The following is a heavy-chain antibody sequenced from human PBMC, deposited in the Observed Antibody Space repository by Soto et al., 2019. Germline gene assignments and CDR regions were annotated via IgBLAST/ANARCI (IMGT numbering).Heavy chain of an antibody. CDR3: AREGITVFGVARGDMDV. J-gene: IGHJ6*02. Sequence: GGSLRLSCAASGFTFSNYGMHWVRQAPGKGLEWVAVISYDGRNKNYADSVKGRFTISRDNSRNTLYLQMNSLRAQETAVYYCAREGITVFGVARGDMDVWGQGTTVTV. V-gene: IGHV3-30*04. CDR2: ISYDGRNK. D-gene: IGHD3-3*01. CDR1: GFTFSNYG.